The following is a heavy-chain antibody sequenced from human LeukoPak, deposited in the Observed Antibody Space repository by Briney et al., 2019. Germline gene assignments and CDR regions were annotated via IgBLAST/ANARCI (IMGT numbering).Heavy chain of an antibody. CDR1: GFTFSSYS. V-gene: IGHV3-21*01. D-gene: IGHD1-26*01. J-gene: IGHJ3*02. Sequence: GGSLRLSCAASGFTFSSYSMNWVRQAPGKGLEWVSSISSRSSYIYYADSVKGRFTISRDNAKNSLYLQMNSLRAEDTAVYYCARSLGKQLRNAFDIWGQGTMVTVSS. CDR3: ARSLGKQLRNAFDI. CDR2: ISSRSSYI.